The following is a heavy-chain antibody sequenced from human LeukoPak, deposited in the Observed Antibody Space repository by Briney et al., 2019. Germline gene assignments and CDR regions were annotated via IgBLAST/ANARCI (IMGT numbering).Heavy chain of an antibody. D-gene: IGHD3-9*01. Sequence: ASVKVSCTASGGTFSSYAISWVRQAPGQGLEWMGGIIPIFGTANYAQKFQGRVTITADESTSTAYMELSSLRSEDTAVYYCAKESLTGPLFDYWGQGTLVTVSS. J-gene: IGHJ4*02. CDR2: IIPIFGTA. CDR1: GGTFSSYA. CDR3: AKESLTGPLFDY. V-gene: IGHV1-69*13.